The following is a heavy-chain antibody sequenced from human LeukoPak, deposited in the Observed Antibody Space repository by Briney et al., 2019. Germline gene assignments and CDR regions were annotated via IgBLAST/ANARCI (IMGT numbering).Heavy chain of an antibody. CDR2: INPTSGGT. Sequence: ASVKVSCKASGYTLVNHGITWVRQAPGQGLEWMGWINPTSGGTDYAQEFQGRVTMTRDTSTNTAYMELRRLKSDDTAMYYCTRAQYRSSSWFDPWGQGTLVTVSS. CDR1: GYTLVNHG. V-gene: IGHV1-2*02. CDR3: TRAQYRSSSWFDP. J-gene: IGHJ5*02. D-gene: IGHD2-2*01.